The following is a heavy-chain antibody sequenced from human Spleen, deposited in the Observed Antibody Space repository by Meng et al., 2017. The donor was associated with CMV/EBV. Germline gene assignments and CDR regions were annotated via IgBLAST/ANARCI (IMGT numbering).Heavy chain of an antibody. CDR2: ISPNNGAT. V-gene: IGHV1-2*02. J-gene: IGHJ4*02. CDR1: RYTFTGYY. Sequence: ASVKVSCKASRYTFTGYYMHWVRQAPGQGLEWMGWISPNNGATYYTQKFQGRVTMTTNTSTSTVYMELSSLTSEDTAVYYCARGPPTSGFDYWGRGTLVTVSS. D-gene: IGHD2-15*01. CDR3: ARGPPTSGFDY.